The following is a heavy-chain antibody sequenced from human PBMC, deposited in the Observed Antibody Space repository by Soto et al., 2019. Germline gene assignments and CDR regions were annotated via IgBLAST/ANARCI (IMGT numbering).Heavy chain of an antibody. D-gene: IGHD3-10*01. V-gene: IGHV3-21*01. CDR1: GFTFSSYS. Sequence: EVQLVESGGGLVKPGGSLRLSCAASGFTFSSYSMNWVRQAPGKGLEWVSSISSSSSYIYYADSVKGRFTISRDNAKNSLYLQMNSVRAEDTAVYYCASDYGSGSTRDYWGQGTLVTVSS. CDR3: ASDYGSGSTRDY. CDR2: ISSSSSYI. J-gene: IGHJ4*02.